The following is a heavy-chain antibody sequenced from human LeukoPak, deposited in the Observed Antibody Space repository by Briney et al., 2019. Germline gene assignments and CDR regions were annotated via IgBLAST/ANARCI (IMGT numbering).Heavy chain of an antibody. CDR3: AREYRDFWRDLGPSYYYYYMDV. V-gene: IGHV3-7*01. CDR1: GFTFSSYW. D-gene: IGHD3-3*01. Sequence: GGSLRLSCAASGFTFSSYWMSWVRQAPGKGLEWVANIKQDGSEKYYVDSVKGRFTISRDNAKNSLYLQMNSLRAEDTAVYYCAREYRDFWRDLGPSYYYYYMDVWGKGTTVTVSS. J-gene: IGHJ6*03. CDR2: IKQDGSEK.